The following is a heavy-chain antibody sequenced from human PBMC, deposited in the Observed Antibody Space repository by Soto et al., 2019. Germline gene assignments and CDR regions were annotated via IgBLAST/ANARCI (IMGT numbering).Heavy chain of an antibody. D-gene: IGHD2-21*02. Sequence: GASVRVSCKASGYTFTSFGISWVRQAPGQRLEWMGWINAGNGNTKYSQKFQGRVTITRDTSASTAYMELSSLRSEDTAVYYCARSIVVVTAADYWGQGTLVTVSS. CDR1: GYTFTSFG. V-gene: IGHV1-3*01. CDR3: ARSIVVVTAADY. CDR2: INAGNGNT. J-gene: IGHJ4*02.